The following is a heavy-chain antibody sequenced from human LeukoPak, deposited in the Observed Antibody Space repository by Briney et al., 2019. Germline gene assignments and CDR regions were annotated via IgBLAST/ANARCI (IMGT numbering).Heavy chain of an antibody. CDR3: AAEVGDYIDY. D-gene: IGHD1-26*01. V-gene: IGHV4-34*01. Sequence: SETLSLTCAVYGGSFSGYYWSWIRQPPGKGLEWIGEINHSGSTNYNPSLKSRVTISVDTSKNQFSLKLSSVTAADTAVYYCAAEVGDYIDYWGQGTLVTVSS. CDR2: INHSGST. J-gene: IGHJ4*02. CDR1: GGSFSGYY.